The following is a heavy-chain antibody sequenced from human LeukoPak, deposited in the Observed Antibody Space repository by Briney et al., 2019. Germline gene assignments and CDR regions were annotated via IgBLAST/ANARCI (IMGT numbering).Heavy chain of an antibody. D-gene: IGHD4-17*01. V-gene: IGHV1-2*02. Sequence: ASVKVSCEASGYTSTGYYMHWVRQAPGQGLEWMGWINPKSGGTNYAQKFQGRVTMTRDTSISTVNMELSSLSSDDTAVYHCARYDYGDKVFDYWGQGTLVTVSS. CDR1: GYTSTGYY. CDR3: ARYDYGDKVFDY. J-gene: IGHJ4*02. CDR2: INPKSGGT.